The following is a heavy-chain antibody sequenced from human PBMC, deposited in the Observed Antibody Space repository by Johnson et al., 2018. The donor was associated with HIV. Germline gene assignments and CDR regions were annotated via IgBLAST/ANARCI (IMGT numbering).Heavy chain of an antibody. CDR2: IKRKADGGTT. V-gene: IGHV3-15*01. J-gene: IGHJ3*01. D-gene: IGHD2-2*01. Sequence: PGKGLEWVGCIKRKADGGTTDYAAPVKGRFSISRDDSKTTVYLQMNSLKTDDTAVYFCSIDPIFLGYWYHSSPWGQGTMVTVSS. CDR3: SIDPIFLGYWYHSSP.